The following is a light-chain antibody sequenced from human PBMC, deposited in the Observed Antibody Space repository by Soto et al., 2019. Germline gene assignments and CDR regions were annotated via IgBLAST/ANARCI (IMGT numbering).Light chain of an antibody. CDR2: SAA. J-gene: IGKJ2*01. CDR1: RAINKY. Sequence: IPMTQSPSSLSASVGDRVTLTCRTSRAINKYVNWYQHHPGRVPKLLISSAAILQAGVPSRFSAGGSGTHFALTISNLQPEDVATYYCQQSYSTPPNLGQGTKLEI. V-gene: IGKV1-39*01. CDR3: QQSYSTPPN.